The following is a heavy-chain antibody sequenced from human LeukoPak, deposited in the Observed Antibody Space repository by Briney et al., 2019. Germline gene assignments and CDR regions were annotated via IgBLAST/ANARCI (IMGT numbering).Heavy chain of an antibody. Sequence: GGSLRLSCSASGFNFNKAWMSWVRQAPGKGPEWVARIKSKIDGESTDYAAPVKRRFTISRDDSKDTMYLQMSSLKTEDTAVYYCTTGSVVATWGQGTLVTVSS. V-gene: IGHV3-15*01. D-gene: IGHD2-15*01. CDR2: IKSKIDGEST. CDR1: GFNFNKAW. J-gene: IGHJ5*02. CDR3: TTGSVVAT.